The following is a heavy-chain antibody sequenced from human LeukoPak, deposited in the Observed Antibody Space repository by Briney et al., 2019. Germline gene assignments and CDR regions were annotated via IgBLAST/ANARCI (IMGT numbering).Heavy chain of an antibody. CDR1: AFSLNTYN. CDR3: VRDRGTYRPIDY. V-gene: IGHV3-21*04. J-gene: IGHJ4*02. CDR2: ISFTGTYI. D-gene: IGHD1-26*01. Sequence: GGSLRLSCVVSAFSLNTYNMNWVRQAPGKGLEWVSSISFTGTYIYYADSVKGRFTISRDNAQNSVYLQMNSLRAEDTAVYYCVRDRGTYRPIDYWGQGILVTVSS.